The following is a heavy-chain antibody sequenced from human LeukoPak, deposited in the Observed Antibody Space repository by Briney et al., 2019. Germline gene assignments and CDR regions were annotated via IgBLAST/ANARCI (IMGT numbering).Heavy chain of an antibody. CDR3: ARSKGIAVAGTIDP. J-gene: IGHJ5*02. D-gene: IGHD6-19*01. Sequence: TGGSLRLSCAASGFTFSSYEMNWVRQAPGKGLEWVSYLSSSGSTIYYADSVKGRFTISRDNAKNSLYLQMNSLRAEDTAVYYCARSKGIAVAGTIDPWGQGTLVTVSS. V-gene: IGHV3-48*03. CDR1: GFTFSSYE. CDR2: LSSSGSTI.